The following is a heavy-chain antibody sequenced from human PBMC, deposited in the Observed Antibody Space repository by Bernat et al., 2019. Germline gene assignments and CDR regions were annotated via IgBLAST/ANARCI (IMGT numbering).Heavy chain of an antibody. Sequence: QVQLVESGGGVVQPGGSLRLSCAASGFTFSSYGMHWVRQAPGKGLEWVAFIRYEGSNKYSADSVKGRFTITRDNSNNTLYLQMNSLRAEDTAVYYCAKESRSGAFDIWGQGTMVTVSS. CDR1: GFTFSSYG. D-gene: IGHD3-10*01. V-gene: IGHV3-30*02. CDR2: IRYEGSNK. J-gene: IGHJ3*02. CDR3: AKESRSGAFDI.